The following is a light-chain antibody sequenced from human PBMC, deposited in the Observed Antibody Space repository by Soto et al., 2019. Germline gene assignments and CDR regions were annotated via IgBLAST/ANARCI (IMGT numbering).Light chain of an antibody. V-gene: IGLV1-40*01. Sequence: QSVLTQPPSVSGAPGQRVTISCTGSSSNIGANYDVHWYQQRPGTAPKLLIFANSNRPSGVPDRFSGSKSGTSASLAISGLQSEDEADYYCAAWDDSLNGVVFGGGTKLTVL. CDR2: ANS. CDR3: AAWDDSLNGVV. J-gene: IGLJ2*01. CDR1: SSNIGANYD.